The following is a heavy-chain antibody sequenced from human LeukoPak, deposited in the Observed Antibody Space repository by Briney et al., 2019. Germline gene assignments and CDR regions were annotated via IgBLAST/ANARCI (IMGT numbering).Heavy chain of an antibody. D-gene: IGHD3-22*01. Sequence: PGGSLRLSCAASGFTVSSNYMSWVRQAPGKGLEWVSAISGSGGSTYYADSVKGRFTISRDNSKNTLYLQMNSLRAEDTAVYYCAKGGGYYDSSGYFQFDYWGQGTLVTVSS. J-gene: IGHJ4*02. V-gene: IGHV3-23*01. CDR2: ISGSGGST. CDR1: GFTVSSNY. CDR3: AKGGGYYDSSGYFQFDY.